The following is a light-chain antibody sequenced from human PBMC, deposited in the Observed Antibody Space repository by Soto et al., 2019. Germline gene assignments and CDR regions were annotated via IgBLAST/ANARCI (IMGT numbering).Light chain of an antibody. Sequence: QLVLTQSPSASASLGASVKLTCTLSSGHSSYAIAWHQQQPEKGPRYLMKLNSDGSHSKGDGIPDRFSGSSSGAERYLTISSLQSEDEADYYCQTWGTGIHVFGGGTKLNVL. CDR1: SGHSSYA. CDR3: QTWGTGIHV. CDR2: LNSDGSH. V-gene: IGLV4-69*01. J-gene: IGLJ3*02.